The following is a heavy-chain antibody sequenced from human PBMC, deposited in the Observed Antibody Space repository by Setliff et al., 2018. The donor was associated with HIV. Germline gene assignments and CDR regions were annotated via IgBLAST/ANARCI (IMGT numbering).Heavy chain of an antibody. CDR3: ARARFWSGYYTGDNYYYMDV. Sequence: SETLSLTCTVSGGSSSSRSYYWSWIRQTPGKGLERIGEIDHSGGTKYNPSLKSRVTISLDTSKNQFSLKLSSVTAADTAVYYCARARFWSGYYTGDNYYYMDVWGKGTTVTVSS. V-gene: IGHV4-39*07. CDR2: IDHSGGT. CDR1: GGSSSSRSYY. D-gene: IGHD3-3*01. J-gene: IGHJ6*03.